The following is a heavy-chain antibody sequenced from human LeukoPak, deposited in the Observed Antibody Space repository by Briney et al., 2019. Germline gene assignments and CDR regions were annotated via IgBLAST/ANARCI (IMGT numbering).Heavy chain of an antibody. CDR1: GGSISSGDYY. CDR3: ARSYDSSGKQWFDP. J-gene: IGHJ5*02. CDR2: TYYSGST. Sequence: SQTLSLTCTVSGGSISSGDYYWSWIRQPPGKGLEWIGSTYYSGSTYYNPSLKSRVTISVDTSKNQFSLKLSSVTAADTAVYYCARSYDSSGKQWFDPWGQGTLVTVSS. V-gene: IGHV4-30-4*01. D-gene: IGHD3-22*01.